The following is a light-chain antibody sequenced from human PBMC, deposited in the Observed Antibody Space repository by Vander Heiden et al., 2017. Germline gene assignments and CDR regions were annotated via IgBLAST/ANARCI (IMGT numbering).Light chain of an antibody. CDR3: SSYTSSSTLEGV. CDR2: EVS. J-gene: IGLJ1*01. Sequence: QSALTQPASVSGSPGQSITISCTGTSSDVGGYNYVSWYQQHPGKAPKLMSYEVSNRPSGVSNRFSGSKSGNTASLTISGLQAEDEADYYCSSYTSSSTLEGVFGTGTKVTVL. V-gene: IGLV2-14*01. CDR1: SSDVGGYNY.